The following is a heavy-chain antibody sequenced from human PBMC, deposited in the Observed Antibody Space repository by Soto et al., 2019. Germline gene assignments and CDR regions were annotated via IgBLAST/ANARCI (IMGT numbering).Heavy chain of an antibody. D-gene: IGHD6-13*01. CDR2: VSHTGHT. CDR1: GGSFTNYY. CDR3: ARNGGSTWFYFDS. Sequence: QVQLQQWGAGLLKPSETLFLICTVSGGSFTNYYGCWIRQSPGKGLEWIGEVSHTGHTNYNPSLNSRVTMSIDTSKNQFFLKLNSVTAADIGMYYCARNGGSTWFYFDSWGQGTVVTVSS. J-gene: IGHJ4*02. V-gene: IGHV4-34*01.